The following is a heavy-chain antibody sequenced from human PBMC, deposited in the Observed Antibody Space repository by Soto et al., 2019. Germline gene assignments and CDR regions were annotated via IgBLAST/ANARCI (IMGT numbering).Heavy chain of an antibody. D-gene: IGHD2-2*01. CDR3: ARGFIPENY. CDR2: INTFNGNT. Sequence: QVHLVQSESEVKMPGASVKVSCKTSGYTFSDYGVSWVRQAPGQGLEWMGWINTFNGNTEYEQKFQGRVTFSIDTSTRTVFLELTSLKFADAAVYYCARGFIPENYWGQGTRVTVPS. CDR1: GYTFSDYG. J-gene: IGHJ4*02. V-gene: IGHV1-18*01.